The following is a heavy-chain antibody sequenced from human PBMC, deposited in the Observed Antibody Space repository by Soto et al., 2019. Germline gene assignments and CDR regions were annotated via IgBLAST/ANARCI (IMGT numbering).Heavy chain of an antibody. CDR1: GGYFSGYY. CDR2: IKHSGST. D-gene: IGHD5-18*01. J-gene: IGHJ6*01. Sequence: SETLSLTCTVYGGYFSGYYWSWIRQPPGKGLXXXXEIKHSGSTNYNPSLKSRVTISVDTSKNQFSLKLSSVTAADTAVYYCARVRVGTASAGEEGYYSCYGLDVWGQGTTVTVSS. V-gene: IGHV4-34*01. CDR3: ARVRVGTASAGEEGYYSCYGLDV.